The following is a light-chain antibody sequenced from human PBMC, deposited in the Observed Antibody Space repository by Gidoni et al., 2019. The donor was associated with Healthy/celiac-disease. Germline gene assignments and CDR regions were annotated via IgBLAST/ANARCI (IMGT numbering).Light chain of an antibody. CDR2: ENN. CDR1: SSNIGNNY. V-gene: IGLV1-51*02. Sequence: QSVLTQPPSVSAAPGQQVTSSCSGSSSNIGNNYVSWYQQLPGTDPKLLIYENNKRPSGTPDRFSGSKSGTSATLGITGLQTGDEADYYCGTWDSSLSAGGVFGGGTKLTVL. CDR3: GTWDSSLSAGGV. J-gene: IGLJ3*02.